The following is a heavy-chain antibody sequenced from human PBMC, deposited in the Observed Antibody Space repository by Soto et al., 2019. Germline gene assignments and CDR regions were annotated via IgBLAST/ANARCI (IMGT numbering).Heavy chain of an antibody. CDR2: ISVSDAFI. J-gene: IGHJ4*02. CDR3: TRETVAGITGLDY. Sequence: PGGSLRLSCAASGSNVGAFAVKWVRHAPGKGLEWVSGISVSDAFIYYADSVRGRFSISRDASENILYLQMNSLRVDDTALYYCTRETVAGITGLDYWGPGTLVTVSS. D-gene: IGHD1-20*01. CDR1: GSNVGAFA. V-gene: IGHV3-23*01.